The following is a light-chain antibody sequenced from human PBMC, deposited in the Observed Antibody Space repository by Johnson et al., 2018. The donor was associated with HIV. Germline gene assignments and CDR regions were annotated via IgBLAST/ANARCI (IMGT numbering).Light chain of an antibody. J-gene: IGLJ1*01. Sequence: QSFLTQPPSMSAAPGQKVTISCSGSSSNIGNNYVSWYQQLPGTAPKLLIYDNNKRPSGIPDRFSGSKSGTSATLGITGLQTGDEADYYCGTWDSSLRVGFFGTGTKVTVL. CDR2: DNN. V-gene: IGLV1-51*01. CDR1: SSNIGNNY. CDR3: GTWDSSLRVGF.